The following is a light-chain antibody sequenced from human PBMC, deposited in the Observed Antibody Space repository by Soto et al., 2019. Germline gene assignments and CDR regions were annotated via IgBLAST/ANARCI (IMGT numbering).Light chain of an antibody. J-gene: IGLJ1*01. CDR3: SSYTPSNTRQIV. CDR2: DVS. CDR1: SSDVGGYNY. Sequence: QSVLTQPASVSGSPGQSITTSCTGTSSDVGGYNYVSWYQHHPGKAPKLMIFDVSNRPSGVSNRFSGSKSGNTASLTISGLQPEDEADYYCSSYTPSNTRQIVFGTGTKVTVL. V-gene: IGLV2-14*03.